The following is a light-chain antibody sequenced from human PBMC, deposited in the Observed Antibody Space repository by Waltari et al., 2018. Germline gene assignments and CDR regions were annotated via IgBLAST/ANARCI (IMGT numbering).Light chain of an antibody. CDR2: DVR. V-gene: IGLV2-14*01. J-gene: IGLJ2*01. Sequence: SALTPPSSVSGSPGQAVTIFCPGTRNYVRCFNSVSWYQEHPGQAPRVIIYDVRDRPSGVSDRFSGSKSGNTASLTISGLQAEDEADYYCSSQSSNDVVLFGGGTKLTVL. CDR1: RNYVRCFNS. CDR3: SSQSSNDVVL.